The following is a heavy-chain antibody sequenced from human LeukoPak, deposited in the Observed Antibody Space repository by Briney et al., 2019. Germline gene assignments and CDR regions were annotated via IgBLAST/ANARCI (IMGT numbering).Heavy chain of an antibody. Sequence: PGGSLRLSCAASGFTFSSYGMHWVRQAPGKGLGWVAVIWYDGSDKYYADSVKGRFTISRDNSKNTLYLQMNSLRAEDTAVYYCARLLWFGMEVWGQGTTVTVSS. CDR3: ARLLWFGMEV. J-gene: IGHJ6*02. CDR2: IWYDGSDK. V-gene: IGHV3-33*01. CDR1: GFTFSSYG. D-gene: IGHD3-10*01.